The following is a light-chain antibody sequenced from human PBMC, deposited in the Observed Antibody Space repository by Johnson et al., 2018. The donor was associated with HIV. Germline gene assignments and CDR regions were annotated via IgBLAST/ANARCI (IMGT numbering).Light chain of an antibody. Sequence: QSVLTQPPSVSAAPGQKVTISCSGSSSNIGNNYVSWYQHLPGTAPKLLMYENNKRPSGIPDRFSGSKSATSATLGITGLQTGDEADYYCGTWDSSLNSKVFGTGTKVSCL. CDR2: ENN. CDR3: GTWDSSLNSKV. CDR1: SSNIGNNY. J-gene: IGLJ1*01. V-gene: IGLV1-51*02.